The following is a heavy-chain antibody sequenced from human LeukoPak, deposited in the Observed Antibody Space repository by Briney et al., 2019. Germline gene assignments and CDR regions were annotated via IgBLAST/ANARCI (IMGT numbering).Heavy chain of an antibody. V-gene: IGHV4-39*07. CDR1: GGSISSSSYY. CDR3: ARGVVPAAEHAAYYYYGMDV. D-gene: IGHD2-2*01. CDR2: INHSGST. J-gene: IGHJ6*02. Sequence: SETLSLTCTVSGGSISSSSYYWGWIRQPPGKGLEWIGEINHSGSTNYNPSLKSRVTISVDTSKNQFSLKLSSVTAADTAVYYCARGVVPAAEHAAYYYYGMDVWGQGTTVTVSS.